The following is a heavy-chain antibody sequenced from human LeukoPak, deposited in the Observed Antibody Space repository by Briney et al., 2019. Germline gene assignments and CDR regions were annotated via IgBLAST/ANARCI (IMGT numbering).Heavy chain of an antibody. CDR3: ARVPYGDYDY. CDR1: GGSFSGYY. J-gene: IGHJ4*02. D-gene: IGHD4-17*01. Sequence: SETLSLTCAVYGGSFSGYYWSWIRQPPGKGLEWIGEINHSGSTNYNPSLKSRVTISVDTSKNQFSLKLSSVTAADTAVYYCARVPYGDYDYWGQGTLVTASS. CDR2: INHSGST. V-gene: IGHV4-34*01.